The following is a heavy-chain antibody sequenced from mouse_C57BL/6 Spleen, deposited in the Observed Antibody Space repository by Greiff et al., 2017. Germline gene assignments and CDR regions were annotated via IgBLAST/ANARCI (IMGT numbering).Heavy chain of an antibody. Sequence: QVQLQQPGAELVKPGASVKLSCKASGYTFTSYWMHWVKQRPGQGLEWIGMIHPNSGSTNYNEKFKSKATLTVDKSSSTAYMQLSSLTSEDSAVYYCASAPSSLWFAYWGQGTLVTVSA. CDR3: ASAPSSLWFAY. J-gene: IGHJ3*01. CDR2: IHPNSGST. CDR1: GYTFTSYW. V-gene: IGHV1-64*01.